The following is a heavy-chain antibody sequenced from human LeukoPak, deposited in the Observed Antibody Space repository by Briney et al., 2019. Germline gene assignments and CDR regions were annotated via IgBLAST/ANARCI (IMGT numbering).Heavy chain of an antibody. CDR3: AKLLAVTNSYYFNY. D-gene: IGHD6-19*01. CDR1: GFTFSSYA. V-gene: IGHV3-23*01. Sequence: PGGSLRLSCAASGFTFSSYAMSWVRQAPGKGLEWVSTISGSGNGCSTYYADSVKGRFTISRDNSKDTLYLQMNSLRAEDTAVYYCAKLLAVTNSYYFNYWGQGTLVTVSS. CDR2: ISGSGNGCST. J-gene: IGHJ4*02.